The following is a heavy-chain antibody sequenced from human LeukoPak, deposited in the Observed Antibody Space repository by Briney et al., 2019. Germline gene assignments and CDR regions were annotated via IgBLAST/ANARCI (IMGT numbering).Heavy chain of an antibody. D-gene: IGHD3-22*01. CDR2: IKQDGSVK. V-gene: IGHV3-7*01. CDR1: GFTFSSYW. Sequence: GGSLRLSCAASGFTFSSYWMTWVRQAPGKGLEWVANIKQDGSVKYYVDSVKGRFTISRDNAKNSLYLQMNSLRAEDTAVYYCARDSKTGLYYRRYHYMDVWGKGTTVTVSS. J-gene: IGHJ6*03. CDR3: ARDSKTGLYYRRYHYMDV.